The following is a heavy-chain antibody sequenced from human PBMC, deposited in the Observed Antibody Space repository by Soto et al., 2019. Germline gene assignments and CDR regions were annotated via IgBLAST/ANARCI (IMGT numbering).Heavy chain of an antibody. D-gene: IGHD1-26*01. Sequence: QVQLVESGGGVVQPGRSLRLSCAASGFTFSSYGMHWVGQAPGKGLEWVAVISYDGSNKYYADSVKGRFTISRDNSKNTLYLQMNSLRAEDTAVYYCAKGGGPFDYWGQGTLVTVSS. V-gene: IGHV3-30*18. CDR2: ISYDGSNK. CDR3: AKGGGPFDY. J-gene: IGHJ4*02. CDR1: GFTFSSYG.